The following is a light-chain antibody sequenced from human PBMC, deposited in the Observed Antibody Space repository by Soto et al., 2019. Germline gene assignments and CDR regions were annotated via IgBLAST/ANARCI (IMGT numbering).Light chain of an antibody. CDR2: AAS. CDR1: QSISSY. CDR3: QQSYSTPYT. J-gene: IGKJ2*01. Sequence: DIQMTQSPSSLSASMGDRVTITCRASQSISSYLNWYHQKAGKAPKLLIYAASSLHSGVPSRFSGSGSGTDFTLTISSLQPEDFATYYCQQSYSTPYTFGQGTKLEIK. V-gene: IGKV1-39*01.